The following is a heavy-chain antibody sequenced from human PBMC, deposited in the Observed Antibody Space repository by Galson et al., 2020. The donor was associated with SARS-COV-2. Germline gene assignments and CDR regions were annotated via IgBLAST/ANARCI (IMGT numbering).Heavy chain of an antibody. CDR2: IYTSGST. Sequence: SQTLSLTCTVSGGSISSGTYYWTWIRQPAGKGLERIGRIYTSGSTIYNPSLQSRVTISVDTSNNQFSLKLSSVTAADTAVYYCAREPYDSCGHSHIDSWSQGTLVTVAS. D-gene: IGHD3-22*01. J-gene: IGHJ4*02. V-gene: IGHV4-61*02. CDR1: GGSISSGTYY. CDR3: AREPYDSCGHSHIDS.